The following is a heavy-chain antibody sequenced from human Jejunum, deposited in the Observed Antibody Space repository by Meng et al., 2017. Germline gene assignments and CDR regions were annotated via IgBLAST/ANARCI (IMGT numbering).Heavy chain of an antibody. CDR3: AHRLAYSTNYNVGWFDP. CDR1: GLSLHTRGVG. CDR2: IYWDNDK. V-gene: IGHV2-5*02. D-gene: IGHD6-13*01. J-gene: IGHJ5*02. Sequence: QSPLKDVGPKLVKPTQTLTLTCTFSGLSLHTRGVGVSWIRQPPGKALECLALIYWDNDKRYNPSLKNRLTITKDTSRNQVVLTMTNMDPVDTATYFCAHRLAYSTNYNVGWFDPWGQGTLVTVSS.